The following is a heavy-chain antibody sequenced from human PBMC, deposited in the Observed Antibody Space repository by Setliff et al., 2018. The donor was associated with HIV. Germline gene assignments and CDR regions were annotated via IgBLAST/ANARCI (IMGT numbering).Heavy chain of an antibody. CDR3: ARASRWGSIPFDY. D-gene: IGHD2-21*01. V-gene: IGHV4-31*03. CDR2: VYNTGGT. Sequence: PSETLSLTCTVSGGSISTGGYYWSWIRQHPGKCLEWIGYVYNTGGTYYNPSLKSRVTISIDTSKNKFSLKLNSVTAADTAVYFCARASRWGSIPFDYWGQGTLVTVSS. CDR1: GGSISTGGYY. J-gene: IGHJ4*02.